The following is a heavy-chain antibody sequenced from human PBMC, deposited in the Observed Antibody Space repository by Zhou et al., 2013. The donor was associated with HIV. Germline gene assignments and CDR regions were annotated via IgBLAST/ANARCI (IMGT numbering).Heavy chain of an antibody. J-gene: IGHJ4*02. D-gene: IGHD2-15*01. CDR3: ARAVVGASSFDY. CDR1: GYTFTSYY. Sequence: QVQLVQSGAEVKKPGASVKVSCKASGYTFTSYYIHWVRQAPGQGLEWMGIVNPSGGPTIYAHNFLGRVTMTRDTSTSTVYMELSTLRSEDTAVYYCARAVVGASSFDYWGQGNPGHRLL. CDR2: VNPSGGPT. V-gene: IGHV1-46*01.